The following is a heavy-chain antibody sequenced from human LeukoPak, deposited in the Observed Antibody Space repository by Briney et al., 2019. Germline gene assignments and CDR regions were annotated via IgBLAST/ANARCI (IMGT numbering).Heavy chain of an antibody. CDR1: GFTFSSYS. CDR3: ARDLPLAVASDY. J-gene: IGHJ4*01. D-gene: IGHD6-19*01. CDR2: ISSSSSTI. V-gene: IGHV3-48*01. Sequence: GGSLRLSCAASGFTFSSYSMNWVRQAPGKGLEWVSCISSSSSTIYYADSVKRRFTISRENAKNSLYLQMNSLRAEDTAVYYCARDLPLAVASDYWGHGTLVTVSS.